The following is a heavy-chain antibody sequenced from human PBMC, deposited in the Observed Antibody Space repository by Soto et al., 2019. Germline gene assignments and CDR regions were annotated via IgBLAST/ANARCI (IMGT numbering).Heavy chain of an antibody. D-gene: IGHD5-12*01. CDR2: INHSGST. CDR3: AREDVELREYSGYLVGDYAFDI. Sequence: PSETLSLTCAVYGGSFSGYYWSWIRQPPGKGLEWIGEINHSGSTNYNPSLKSRVTISVDTSKNQFSLKLSSVTAADTAVYYCAREDVELREYSGYLVGDYAFDIWGQGTMVTVSS. CDR1: GGSFSGYY. V-gene: IGHV4-34*01. J-gene: IGHJ3*02.